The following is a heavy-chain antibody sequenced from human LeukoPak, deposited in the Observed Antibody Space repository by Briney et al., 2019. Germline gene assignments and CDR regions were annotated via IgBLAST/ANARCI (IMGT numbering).Heavy chain of an antibody. Sequence: SVKVSCKASGGTFSSYAISWVRQAPGQGLEWMGGIIPIFGTANYAQKFQGRVTMTEDTSTHTAYMELSSLRSEDTAAYFCATHSPEWRYSGYYNFYYMDVWGKGTTVTVSS. V-gene: IGHV1-69*06. CDR2: IIPIFGTA. D-gene: IGHD5-12*01. CDR3: ATHSPEWRYSGYYNFYYMDV. CDR1: GGTFSSYA. J-gene: IGHJ6*03.